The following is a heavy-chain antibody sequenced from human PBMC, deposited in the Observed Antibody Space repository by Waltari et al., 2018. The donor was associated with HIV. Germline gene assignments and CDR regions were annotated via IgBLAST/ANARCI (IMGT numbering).Heavy chain of an antibody. D-gene: IGHD4-17*01. V-gene: IGHV3-33*01. CDR1: GVTFSSFG. Sequence: QVQLVESGGGVVQPGKSVRLSCEASGVTFSSFGLHWVRPSPGKGVEVRCVIGYDGSRKVYANSVKGRFTNSRDNSKNMVYLQMNSLRAGDTAIYFCARDRGGLRQPLDCWGQGTLVTVSS. J-gene: IGHJ4*02. CDR3: ARDRGGLRQPLDC. CDR2: IGYDGSRK.